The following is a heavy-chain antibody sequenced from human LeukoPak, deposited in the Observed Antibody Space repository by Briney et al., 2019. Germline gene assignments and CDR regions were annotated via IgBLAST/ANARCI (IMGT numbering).Heavy chain of an antibody. D-gene: IGHD1-14*01. CDR3: LPELGAKNYFDY. Sequence: GGSLRLSCAASGFTFSGHAMHWVRQAPGKGLELLAYISHDGSYQYHVDSVKGRFTVSRDNSKNTLCLQMNSLSAEDSAVYYCLPELGAKNYFDYWGQGTLVTVSS. CDR1: GFTFSGHA. V-gene: IGHV3-30*03. CDR2: ISHDGSYQ. J-gene: IGHJ4*02.